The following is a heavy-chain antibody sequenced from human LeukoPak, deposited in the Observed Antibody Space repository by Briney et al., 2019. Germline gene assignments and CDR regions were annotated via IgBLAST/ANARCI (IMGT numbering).Heavy chain of an antibody. CDR2: IYTSGST. D-gene: IGHD6-6*01. CDR3: ARQVGVTARWFFDS. J-gene: IGHJ4*02. V-gene: IGHV4-4*09. Sequence: SETLSLSCTVSGGSISSYYWSWIRQPPGKGLEWIGCIYTSGSTNFNPSLKSRVTISVDTSKNQFSLKLSSVTAADTAVYYCARQVGVTARWFFDSWGQGTLVTVPS. CDR1: GGSISSYY.